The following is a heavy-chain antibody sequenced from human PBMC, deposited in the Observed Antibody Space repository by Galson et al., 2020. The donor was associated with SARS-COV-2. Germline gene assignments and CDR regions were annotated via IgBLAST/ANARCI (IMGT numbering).Heavy chain of an antibody. CDR2: ISIDGSNV. V-gene: IGHV3-30*04. J-gene: IGHJ3*02. D-gene: IGHD3-10*01. CDR1: GFPTSNSP. CDR3: ARLKRGSFDI. Sequence: GAALMISCAPGGFPTSNSPMHWLHQAPGKGQERVSVISIDGSNVYYADSEKGRFTISRDKSKNTLYLQINSLRLDDTGVYFCARLKRGSFDIWGHGTMVTVSS.